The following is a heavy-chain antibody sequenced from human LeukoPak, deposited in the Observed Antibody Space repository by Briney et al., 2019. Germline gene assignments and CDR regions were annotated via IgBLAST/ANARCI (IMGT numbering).Heavy chain of an antibody. CDR2: INPSGGST. J-gene: IGHJ4*02. CDR1: GYTFTSYY. CDR3: ARVLNGYNIRDYFDY. V-gene: IGHV1-46*01. D-gene: IGHD5-24*01. Sequence: ASVKVSCKASGYTFTSYYIHWVRQAPGQGLEWMGLINPSGGSTNYAQKFQGRVTMTRDTSTSTVYMELSGLRSDDTAVYYCARVLNGYNIRDYFDYWGQGTLVTVSS.